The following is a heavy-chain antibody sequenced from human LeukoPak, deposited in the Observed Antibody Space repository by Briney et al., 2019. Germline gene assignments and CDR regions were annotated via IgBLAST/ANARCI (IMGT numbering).Heavy chain of an antibody. CDR3: AKGAPLYCFDY. CDR1: GFTFSSYA. CDR2: VSGGGGST. J-gene: IGHJ4*02. V-gene: IGHV3-23*01. Sequence: GGSLRLSCAASGFTFSSYAMIWVRQAPGKGLEGVSSVSGGGGSTDYADSVQGRFTITRDNSKNTLYLQMNSLRAGDTAVYYCAKGAPLYCFDYWGQGTLVTVSS.